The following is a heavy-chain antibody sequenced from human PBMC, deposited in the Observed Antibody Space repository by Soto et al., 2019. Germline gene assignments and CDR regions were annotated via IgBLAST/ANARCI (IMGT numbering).Heavy chain of an antibody. V-gene: IGHV4-59*01. CDR1: GGSISGYY. Sequence: KTSETLSLTCTVSGGSISGYYWTWIRQPPGKGLEWIGYVYSGSTNYNPSLKGRATISVVTSKNQFSLKLSSVTAADTAVYYCAGDSRSAEGWLDPWGQGTLVTAPQ. CDR2: VYSGST. CDR3: AGDSRSAEGWLDP. D-gene: IGHD1-26*01. J-gene: IGHJ5*02.